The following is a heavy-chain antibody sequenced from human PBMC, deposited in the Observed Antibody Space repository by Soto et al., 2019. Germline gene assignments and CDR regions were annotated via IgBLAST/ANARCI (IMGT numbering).Heavy chain of an antibody. CDR3: ARYGSWLDSSVTYNSFHP. CDR2: IIPMYETT. CDR1: GGTFRNYA. J-gene: IGHJ5*02. Sequence: QVQLVQSGAEVKKPGSSVKLSCKTSGGTFRNYAISWVRQAPGQGLQWVGGIIPMYETTNYAEKFKGRDTISADEVTSTAYMEIGRLTSEDTAVYYCARYGSWLDSSVTYNSFHPWGQGTLVTVSS. D-gene: IGHD3-22*01. V-gene: IGHV1-69*01.